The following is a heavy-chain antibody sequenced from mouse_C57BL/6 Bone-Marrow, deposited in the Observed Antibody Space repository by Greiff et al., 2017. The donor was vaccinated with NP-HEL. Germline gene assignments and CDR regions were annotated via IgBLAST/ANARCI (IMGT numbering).Heavy chain of an antibody. CDR1: GYTFTSYW. V-gene: IGHV1-55*01. J-gene: IGHJ2*01. Sequence: QVQLQQPGAELVKPGASVKMSCKASGYTFTSYWITWVKQRPGQGLEWIGDIYPGSGSTNYNEKFKSKATLTVDTSSSTAYMQLSILTSEASAVYYCARSYYGSSYWGQGTTLTVSS. CDR3: ARSYYGSSY. CDR2: IYPGSGST. D-gene: IGHD1-1*01.